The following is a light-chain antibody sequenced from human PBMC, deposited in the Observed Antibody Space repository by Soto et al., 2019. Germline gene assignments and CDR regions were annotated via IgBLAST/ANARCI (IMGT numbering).Light chain of an antibody. CDR1: TGAVTSGHY. CDR2: DTS. V-gene: IGLV7-46*01. CDR3: LLSYSGARRYV. Sequence: QAVVTQEPSLTVSPGGTVTLTCGSSTGAVTSGHYPYWFQQKPGQAPRTLIYDTSNKHSWTPARFSGSLLGGKAALTLSGAQPEDEAEYCCLLSYSGARRYVFGTGTKLTVL. J-gene: IGLJ1*01.